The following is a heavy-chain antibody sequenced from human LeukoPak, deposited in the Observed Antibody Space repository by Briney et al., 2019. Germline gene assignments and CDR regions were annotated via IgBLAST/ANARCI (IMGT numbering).Heavy chain of an antibody. V-gene: IGHV1-69*05. CDR3: ARDLGSSSWYRVAREGLGD. J-gene: IGHJ4*02. CDR1: GGTFSSYA. Sequence: GASVKVSCKASGGTFSSYAISWVRQAPGQGLEWMGGIIPIFGTANYAQKLQGRVTMTTDTSTSTAYMELRSLRSDDTAVYYCARDLGSSSWYRVAREGLGDWGQGNLVTVSS. D-gene: IGHD6-13*01. CDR2: IIPIFGTA.